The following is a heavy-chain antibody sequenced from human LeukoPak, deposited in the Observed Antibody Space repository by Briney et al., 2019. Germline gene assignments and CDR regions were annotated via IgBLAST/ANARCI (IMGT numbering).Heavy chain of an antibody. Sequence: GGSLRLSCAASGFTFSSYAMHWVRQAPGKGLEWVSGISWNSGSIGYADSVKGRFTISRDNAKNSLYLEMNSLRAEDTALYYCAKAPEDYYYYGMDVWGQGTTVTVSS. CDR2: ISWNSGSI. CDR1: GFTFSSYA. V-gene: IGHV3-9*01. J-gene: IGHJ6*02. CDR3: AKAPEDYYYYGMDV.